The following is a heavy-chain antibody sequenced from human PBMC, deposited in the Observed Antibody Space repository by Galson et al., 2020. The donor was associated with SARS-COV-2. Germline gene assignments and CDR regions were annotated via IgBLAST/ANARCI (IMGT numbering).Heavy chain of an antibody. Sequence: ASVKVSCKASGYTFTSYYMHWVRQAPGQGLEWMGIINPSGGSTSYAQKFQGRVTMTRDTSTSTVYMELSSLRSEDTAVYYCARGEATYYYDSSGLAEYFQHWGQGTLVTVSS. V-gene: IGHV1-46*01. CDR1: GYTFTSYY. J-gene: IGHJ1*01. CDR3: ARGEATYYYDSSGLAEYFQH. D-gene: IGHD3-22*01. CDR2: INPSGGST.